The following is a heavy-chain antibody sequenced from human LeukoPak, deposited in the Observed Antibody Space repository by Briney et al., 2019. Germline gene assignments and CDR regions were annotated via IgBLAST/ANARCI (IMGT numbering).Heavy chain of an antibody. CDR1: GFTFDDYG. V-gene: IGHV3-20*04. CDR3: ASASSSGPYYFDY. J-gene: IGHJ4*02. D-gene: IGHD6-19*01. Sequence: GGSLRLSCAASGFTFDDYGMSWGRQAPGKGLEWVSGLKVKGATTAYADSVKGRFTMSRDNAKNSLYLQMNSLRAEDTAVYYCASASSSGPYYFDYWGQGTLVTVSS. CDR2: LKVKGATT.